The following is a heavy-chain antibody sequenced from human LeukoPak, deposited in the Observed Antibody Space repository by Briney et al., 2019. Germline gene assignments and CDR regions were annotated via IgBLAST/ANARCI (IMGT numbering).Heavy chain of an antibody. D-gene: IGHD1-26*01. J-gene: IGHJ4*02. V-gene: IGHV3-13*01. CDR1: GFIFTDYD. Sequence: SGGSLRLSCAASGFIFTDYDLHWVRQPPGKGLEWVSVFGIAGDTYYADSVKGRFTISRDVAKNSLYLQMNHLRAGDTAVYYCVRTNGGTYYDYWGQGTLVTVSS. CDR2: FGIAGDT. CDR3: VRTNGGTYYDY.